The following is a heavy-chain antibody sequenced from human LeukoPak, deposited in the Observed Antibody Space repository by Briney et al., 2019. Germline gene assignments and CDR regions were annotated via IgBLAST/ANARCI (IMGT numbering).Heavy chain of an antibody. D-gene: IGHD5-18*01. Sequence: GRSLRLSCVASGFTFSSYGMHWVRQAPGKGLEWVAVISYDGSNKYYADSVKGRFTISRDNSKNTLYLQMNSLRAEDTAVYYCANSTAMYLWGQGTLVTVSS. CDR3: ANSTAMYL. V-gene: IGHV3-30*18. J-gene: IGHJ5*02. CDR2: ISYDGSNK. CDR1: GFTFSSYG.